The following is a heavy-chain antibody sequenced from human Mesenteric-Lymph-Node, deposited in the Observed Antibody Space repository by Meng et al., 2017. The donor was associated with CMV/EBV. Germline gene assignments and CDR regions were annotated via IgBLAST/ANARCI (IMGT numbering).Heavy chain of an antibody. CDR2: IYSGGST. CDR1: GFSIGRAYY. Sequence: GGSLRLSCTVSGFSIGRAYYWGWIRQPPGKGLEWVSVIYSGGSTYYADSVKGRFTISRDNSKNTLYLQMNSLRAEDTAVYYCARGLSDDFWSGYLPGFDYWGQGILVTVSS. V-gene: IGHV3-53*01. D-gene: IGHD3-3*01. J-gene: IGHJ4*02. CDR3: ARGLSDDFWSGYLPGFDY.